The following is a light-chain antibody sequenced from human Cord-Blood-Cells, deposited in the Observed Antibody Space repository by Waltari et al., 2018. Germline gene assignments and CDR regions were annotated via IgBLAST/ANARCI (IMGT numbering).Light chain of an antibody. CDR1: SSDVGGYNY. V-gene: IGLV2-14*01. Sequence: QSALTQPASVSGSPGQSITISCTGTSSDVGGYNYVPWYQPHPAKAPKLMIYDVSKRPSGVSNRFSGSKSANTDSQTIPGLQAEDEADYYCSSYTSSSTYVFGTGTKVTVL. J-gene: IGLJ1*01. CDR2: DVS. CDR3: SSYTSSSTYV.